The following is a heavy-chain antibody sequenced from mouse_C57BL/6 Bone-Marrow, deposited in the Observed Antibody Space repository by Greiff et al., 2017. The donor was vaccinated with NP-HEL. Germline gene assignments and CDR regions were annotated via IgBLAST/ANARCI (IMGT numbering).Heavy chain of an antibody. V-gene: IGHV1-82*01. J-gene: IGHJ2*01. D-gene: IGHD2-3*01. CDR1: GYAFSSSW. CDR3: ARPLDDGYYVFDY. CDR2: IYPGDGDT. Sequence: QVQLQQSGPELVKPGASVKISCKASGYAFSSSWMNWVKQRPGKGLEWIGRIYPGDGDTNYNGKFKGKATLTADKSSSTAYMQLSSLTSEDSAVYFCARPLDDGYYVFDYWGQGTTLTVSS.